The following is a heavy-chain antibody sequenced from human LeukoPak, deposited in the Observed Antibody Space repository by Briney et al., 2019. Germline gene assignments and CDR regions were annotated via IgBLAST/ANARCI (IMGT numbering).Heavy chain of an antibody. J-gene: IGHJ4*02. CDR1: GFTFDDYA. D-gene: IGHD6-13*01. CDR3: AKDISYSSSYYFDY. Sequence: PGGSLRLSCAASGFTFDDYAMHWVRQAPGKGLEWVSGISWSSGSIGYADSAKGRFTISRDNAKNSLYLHMNSLRAEDTALYYCAKDISYSSSYYFDYWGQGTLVTVSS. CDR2: ISWSSGSI. V-gene: IGHV3-9*01.